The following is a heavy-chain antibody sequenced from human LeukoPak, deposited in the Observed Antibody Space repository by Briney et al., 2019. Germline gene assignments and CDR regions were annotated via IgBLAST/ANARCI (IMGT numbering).Heavy chain of an antibody. V-gene: IGHV3-21*06. Sequence: GGSLRLPCTASGFTFSSHNMNWVRQAPGKGLEWVSLITTSSSYIYYADSVKGRFTVSRDNGKNLLYLEINSLRAEDTAVYYCVRDGQTSESPDDYWGQGTLVTVSS. CDR3: VRDGQTSESPDDY. J-gene: IGHJ4*02. CDR2: ITTSSSYI. CDR1: GFTFSSHN.